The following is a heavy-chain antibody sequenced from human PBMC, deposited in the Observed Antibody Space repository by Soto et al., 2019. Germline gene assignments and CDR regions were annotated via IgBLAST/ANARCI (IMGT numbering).Heavy chain of an antibody. D-gene: IGHD4-4*01. CDR3: ASYRKRGYDY. CDR2: IIPILGIA. V-gene: IGHV1-69*02. Sequence: QVQLVQSGAEVKKPGSSVKVSCKASGGTFSSYTISWVRQAPGQGLEWMGRIIPILGIANYAQKFQGRDTITADKSTSTAYMELSSLRSEDTAVYYCASYRKRGYDYWGQGTLVTVSS. CDR1: GGTFSSYT. J-gene: IGHJ4*02.